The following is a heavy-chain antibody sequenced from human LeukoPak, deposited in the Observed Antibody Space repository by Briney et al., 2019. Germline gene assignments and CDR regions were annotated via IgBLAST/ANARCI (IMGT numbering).Heavy chain of an antibody. V-gene: IGHV4-38-2*01. CDR3: ARGLWQWLVRDAFDI. CDR1: GYSISSGYY. D-gene: IGHD6-19*01. Sequence: PSETLSLTCSVSGYSISSGYYWGWIRQPPGEGLEWIGSFYHSGSTYYNPSLKSRVTISVDTSKNQFSLKLSSVTAADTAVYYCARGLWQWLVRDAFDIWGQGTMVTVSS. J-gene: IGHJ3*02. CDR2: FYHSGST.